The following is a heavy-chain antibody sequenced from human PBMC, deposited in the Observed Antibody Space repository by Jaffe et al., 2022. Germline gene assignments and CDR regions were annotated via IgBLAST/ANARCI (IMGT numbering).Heavy chain of an antibody. J-gene: IGHJ4*02. D-gene: IGHD6-19*01. Sequence: QVQLQESGPGLVKPSETLSLTCTVSGGSISGRTYYWGWIRQPPGKGLEWIGSVYYSGGTYYNPSLKSRVTISVDTSKNQFSLELSSVTAADTAVYYCARRYSSSYFDYWGQGALVAVSS. CDR3: ARRYSSSYFDY. CDR1: GGSISGRTYY. CDR2: VYYSGGT. V-gene: IGHV4-39*01.